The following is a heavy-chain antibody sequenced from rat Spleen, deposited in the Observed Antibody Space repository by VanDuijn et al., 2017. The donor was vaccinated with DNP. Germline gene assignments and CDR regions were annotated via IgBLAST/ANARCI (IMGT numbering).Heavy chain of an antibody. Sequence: EVQLMESGGGLVQPGRSLRLSCVASGYTFNDYWMTWMRQAPGQGLEWVASITSNGGNTYYPDSVRGRFTISRDNAISTLYLQMNSLRSEDTATYYCTRRAYPGHAYFDCGGEGVVVTVSS. D-gene: IGHD1-4*01. CDR1: GYTFNDYW. CDR2: ITSNGGNT. CDR3: TRRAYPGHAYFDC. V-gene: IGHV5-31*01. J-gene: IGHJ2*01.